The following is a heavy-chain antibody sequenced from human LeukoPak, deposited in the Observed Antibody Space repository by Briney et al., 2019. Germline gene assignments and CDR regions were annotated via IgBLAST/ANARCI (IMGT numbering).Heavy chain of an antibody. CDR1: GYSISSGYY. Sequence: SETLSLTCAVSGYSISSGYYWVWIRQPPGKGLEWIGSIYHSGSTYYNPSLKSRVTISVDTSKNQFSLKLSSVTAADTAVYYCARLRNRPPAYMDVWGKGTTVTVSS. D-gene: IGHD6-6*01. CDR3: ARLRNRPPAYMDV. J-gene: IGHJ6*03. V-gene: IGHV4-38-2*01. CDR2: IYHSGST.